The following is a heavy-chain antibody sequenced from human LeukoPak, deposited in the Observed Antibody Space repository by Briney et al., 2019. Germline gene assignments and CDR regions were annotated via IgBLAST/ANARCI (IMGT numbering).Heavy chain of an antibody. V-gene: IGHV4-39*07. CDR3: ARGYSSSWYRGGFDY. D-gene: IGHD6-13*01. Sequence: PSETLSLTCTVSGGSISSSSYYWGWSRQPPGRGREWMGSIYYGGSTYYNPSLKSRVTISVDTSKNQFSLKLSSVTAADTAVYYCARGYSSSWYRGGFDYWGQGTLVTVSS. J-gene: IGHJ4*02. CDR2: IYYGGST. CDR1: GGSISSSSYY.